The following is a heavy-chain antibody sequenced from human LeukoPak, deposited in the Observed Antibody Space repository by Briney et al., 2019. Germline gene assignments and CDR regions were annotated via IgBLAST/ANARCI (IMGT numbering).Heavy chain of an antibody. CDR2: IYYSGST. D-gene: IGHD5-24*01. Sequence: SETLSLTSTVSGGSISSYYWSWIRQPPGKGLEWIGYIYYSGSTNYNPSLKSRVTISVDTSKNQFSLKLSSVTAADTAVYYCARLNVRDGYNFKGLDYWGQGTLVTVSS. J-gene: IGHJ4*02. CDR1: GGSISSYY. CDR3: ARLNVRDGYNFKGLDY. V-gene: IGHV4-59*08.